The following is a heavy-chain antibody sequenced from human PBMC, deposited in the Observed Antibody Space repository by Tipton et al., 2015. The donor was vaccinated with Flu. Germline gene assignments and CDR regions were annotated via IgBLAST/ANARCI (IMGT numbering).Heavy chain of an antibody. CDR3: SRDRGAYPLGFDP. CDR1: GIPMRSGIQS. CDR2: TYTNGDT. D-gene: IGHD4/OR15-4a*01. V-gene: IGHV4-61*02. Sequence: TLSLTCSVSGIPMRSGIQSWCWIRQSAGKGLEWIGLTYTNGDTTYNPSLKSRVTISIDTSKNQLSLTLSSVTAADTAVYYCSRDRGAYPLGFDPWGRGTLVTVSS. J-gene: IGHJ5*01.